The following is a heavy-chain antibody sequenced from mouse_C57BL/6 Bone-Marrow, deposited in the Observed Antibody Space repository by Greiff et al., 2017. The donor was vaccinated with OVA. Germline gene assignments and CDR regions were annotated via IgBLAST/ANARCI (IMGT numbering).Heavy chain of an antibody. D-gene: IGHD1-1*01. CDR2: INPSTGGT. Sequence: VQLQQPGPELVKPGASVKISCKASGYSFTGYYMNWVKQSPEKSLEWIGEINPSTGGTTYNQKFKAKATLTVDKSSSTAYMQLKSLTSEDSAVYYCASYGQFAYWGQGTLVTVSA. CDR1: GYSFTGYY. V-gene: IGHV1-42*01. J-gene: IGHJ3*01. CDR3: ASYGQFAY.